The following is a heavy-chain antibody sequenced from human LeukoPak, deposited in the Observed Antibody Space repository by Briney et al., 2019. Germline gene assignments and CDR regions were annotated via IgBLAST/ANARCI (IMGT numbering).Heavy chain of an antibody. CDR1: GYTFTSYG. CDR2: IGAYNGNT. D-gene: IGHD3-22*01. Sequence: ASVKVSCKASGYTFTSYGISWVRQAPGQGLEWMGWIGAYNGNTNYAQKLQGRVTMTTHTSTSTAYMELRSLRSDDTAVYYCARDVNYYDSSGYLSYWGQGTLVTVSS. V-gene: IGHV1-18*01. CDR3: ARDVNYYDSSGYLSY. J-gene: IGHJ4*02.